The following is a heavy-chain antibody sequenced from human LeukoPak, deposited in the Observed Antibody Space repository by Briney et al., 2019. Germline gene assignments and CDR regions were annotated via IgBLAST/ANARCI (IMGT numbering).Heavy chain of an antibody. CDR1: GFTFSSYA. J-gene: IGHJ4*02. CDR3: AKSRGPPPYYFDY. D-gene: IGHD6-19*01. CDR2: ISGSGGST. Sequence: GGSLRLSCAASGFTFSSYAMSWVRQAPGKGLEWVSAISGSGGSTYYADSVKGRFTISRDNSKNTLYLQMNSLRAEDTAVYHCAKSRGPPPYYFDYWGQGTLVTVSS. V-gene: IGHV3-23*01.